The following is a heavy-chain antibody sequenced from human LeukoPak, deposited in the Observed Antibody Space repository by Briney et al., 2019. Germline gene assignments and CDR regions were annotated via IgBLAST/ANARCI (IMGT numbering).Heavy chain of an antibody. CDR2: IIPILGIA. CDR1: GYTFTSYG. J-gene: IGHJ6*02. CDR3: ASPPLGYCSSTSCYIHYYYYGMDV. D-gene: IGHD2-2*02. V-gene: IGHV1-69*04. Sequence: GASVKVSCKASGYTFTSYGISWVRQAPGQGLEWMGRIIPILGIANYAQKFQGRVTITADKSTSTAYMELSSLRSEDTAVYYCASPPLGYCSSTSCYIHYYYYGMDVWGQGTTVTVSS.